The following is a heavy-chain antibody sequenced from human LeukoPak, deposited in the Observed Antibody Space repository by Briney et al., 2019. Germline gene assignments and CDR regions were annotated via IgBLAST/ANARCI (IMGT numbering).Heavy chain of an antibody. D-gene: IGHD3-9*01. Sequence: PGGSLRLSCAASGFTFSSFAMSWVRQAPGKGLEWVANIKQDGSEKYYVDSVKGRFTISRDNAKNSLYLQMNSLRAEDTAVYYCARSTDLTGYYASDYWGQGTLVTVSS. J-gene: IGHJ4*02. CDR1: GFTFSSFA. V-gene: IGHV3-7*03. CDR2: IKQDGSEK. CDR3: ARSTDLTGYYASDY.